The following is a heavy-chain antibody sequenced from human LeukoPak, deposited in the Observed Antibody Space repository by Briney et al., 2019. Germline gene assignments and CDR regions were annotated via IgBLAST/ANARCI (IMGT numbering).Heavy chain of an antibody. CDR1: GGSISSYY. CDR3: ARLRVAAAGIYYFDY. V-gene: IGHV4-59*08. Sequence: SETLSLTCTLSGGSISSYYWSWIRQPPGKGLEWIGYIYYSGSTNYNPSLKSRVTISVDTSKNQFSLKLSSVTAADTAVYYCARLRVAAAGIYYFDYWGQGTLVTVSS. D-gene: IGHD6-13*01. CDR2: IYYSGST. J-gene: IGHJ4*02.